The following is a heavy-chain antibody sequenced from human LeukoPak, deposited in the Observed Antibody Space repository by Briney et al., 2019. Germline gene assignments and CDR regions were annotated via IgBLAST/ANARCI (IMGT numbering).Heavy chain of an antibody. D-gene: IGHD3-22*01. CDR3: AKGAVITTYAFDI. J-gene: IGHJ3*02. V-gene: IGHV3-23*01. CDR1: GNYL. Sequence: GGSLRLSCAASGNYLMHWVRQAPGKGLEWVSAISGSGGSTYYADSVKGRFTISRDNSKNTLYLQMNSLRAEDTAVYYCAKGAVITTYAFDIWGQGTMVTVSS. CDR2: ISGSGGST.